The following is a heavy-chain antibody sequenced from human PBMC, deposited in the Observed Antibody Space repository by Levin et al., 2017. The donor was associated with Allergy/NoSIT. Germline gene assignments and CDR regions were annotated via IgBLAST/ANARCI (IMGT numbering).Heavy chain of an antibody. CDR2: IGSSSRSS. V-gene: IGHV3-23*01. Sequence: GGSLRLSCVASGFNFSTYVMSWVRQAPGKGLEWVSTIGSSSRSSYYADSVKGRFTISRDNSKNTLYLQMNSLRAEDTARYYCAKETLSASMGYFHRWGQGTLVTVSS. CDR3: AKETLSASMGYFHR. D-gene: IGHD3-16*01. J-gene: IGHJ1*01. CDR1: GFNFSTYV.